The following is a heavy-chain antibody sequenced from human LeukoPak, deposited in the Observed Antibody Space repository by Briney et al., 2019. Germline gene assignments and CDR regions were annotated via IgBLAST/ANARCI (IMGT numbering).Heavy chain of an antibody. V-gene: IGHV3-23*01. CDR2: ISGSGGST. CDR1: GFTFSSYA. Sequence: GGSLRLSCAASGFTFSSYAMSWVRQAPGKGLEWVSAISGSGGSTYYADSVKGRFTISRDNSKNTLYLQMNSLRAEDTAVYYCARDYDFWSGYFNYWGQGTLVTVSS. D-gene: IGHD3-3*01. CDR3: ARDYDFWSGYFNY. J-gene: IGHJ4*02.